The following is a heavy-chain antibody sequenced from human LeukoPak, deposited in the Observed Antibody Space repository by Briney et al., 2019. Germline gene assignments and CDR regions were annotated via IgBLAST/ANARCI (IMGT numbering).Heavy chain of an antibody. J-gene: IGHJ4*02. CDR1: GYTFTGYY. Sequence: ASVKVSCKASGYTFTGYYMHWVRQAPGQGLEWMGWINPNSGGTNYAQNFQGRVTMTRDTSISTAYMELSRLRSDDTAVYYCARDPKIHYYDSSGYRYWGQGTLVTVSS. CDR3: ARDPKIHYYDSSGYRY. D-gene: IGHD3-22*01. CDR2: INPNSGGT. V-gene: IGHV1-2*02.